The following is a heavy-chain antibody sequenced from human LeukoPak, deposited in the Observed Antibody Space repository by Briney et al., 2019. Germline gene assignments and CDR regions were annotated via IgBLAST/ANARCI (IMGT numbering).Heavy chain of an antibody. CDR3: ARDPWDLPFDY. V-gene: IGHV3-30*03. CDR1: GFTFTSYG. CDR2: ITYDGYYK. D-gene: IGHD1-26*01. J-gene: IGHJ4*02. Sequence: GTSLRLSCAASGFTFTSYGMHWVRQAPGKGLEWVALITYDGYYKYYSDSVKGRFTISSDTSKNTMYLQMNSLRAEDTAVYYCARDPWDLPFDYWGQGTLVIVSS.